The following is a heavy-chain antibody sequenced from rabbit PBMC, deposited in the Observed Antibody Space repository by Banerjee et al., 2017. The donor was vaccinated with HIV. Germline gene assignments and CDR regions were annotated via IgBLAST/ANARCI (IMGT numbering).Heavy chain of an antibody. D-gene: IGHD6-1*01. CDR3: ARSAVSADYSYDL. J-gene: IGHJ6*01. Sequence: QQQLVESGGGLVKPGASLTLTCTASGFSFSSSYWICWVRQAPGKGLEWIACIDAGSNGRTHYASWAKGRFTISKTSSTTVTLQMTSLTAADTATYFCARSAVSADYSYDLWGPGTLVTVS. CDR2: IDAGSNGRT. CDR1: GFSFSSSYW. V-gene: IGHV1S45*01.